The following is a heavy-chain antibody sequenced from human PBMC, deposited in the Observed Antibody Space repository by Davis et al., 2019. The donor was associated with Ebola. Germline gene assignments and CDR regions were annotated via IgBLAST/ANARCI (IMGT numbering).Heavy chain of an antibody. CDR2: AYHSGSA. Sequence: SETLSLTCSVSGASISSGDCYWSWIRQHPGKGPEWIGYAYHSGSAYYNPSLKSRVSISVDTSKNQFSLELRSVSVADTAVYYCATEDIIMVRGVTYYYGMDVWGKGTTVTVSS. CDR3: ATEDIIMVRGVTYYYGMDV. J-gene: IGHJ6*04. V-gene: IGHV4-31*03. D-gene: IGHD3-10*01. CDR1: GASISSGDCY.